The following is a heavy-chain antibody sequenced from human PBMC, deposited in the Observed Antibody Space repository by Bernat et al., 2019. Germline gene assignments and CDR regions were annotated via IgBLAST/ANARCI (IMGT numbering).Heavy chain of an antibody. CDR3: ARGYGLFDY. Sequence: EVQLVESGGGLVQPGGSWRLSCAASGFTFISNYISWVRQAPGKGLDWVSVIYSGGSTYYADSVKGRFTISRDNSKNTLYLQMNSLRAEDTAVYYCARGYGLFDYWGQGTLVTVSS. CDR1: GFTFISNY. J-gene: IGHJ4*02. CDR2: IYSGGST. V-gene: IGHV3-66*01. D-gene: IGHD3-16*01.